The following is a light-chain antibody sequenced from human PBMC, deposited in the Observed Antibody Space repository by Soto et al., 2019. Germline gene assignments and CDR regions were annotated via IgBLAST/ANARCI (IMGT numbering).Light chain of an antibody. CDR1: SGSVSTSNF. V-gene: IGLV8-61*01. J-gene: IGLJ3*02. CDR2: NTD. CDR3: VLYLGNGLWM. Sequence: QAVVTQEPSFSVSPGGTVTLSCGLTSGSVSTSNFPSWYQQTPGQAPRTLIYNTDTRSSGVPDRFSGSILGTKAALTITGAQADDECDYYCVLYLGNGLWMFGGGTKVTVL.